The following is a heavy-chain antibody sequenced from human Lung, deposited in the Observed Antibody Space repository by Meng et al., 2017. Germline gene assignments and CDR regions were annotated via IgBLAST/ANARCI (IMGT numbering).Heavy chain of an antibody. J-gene: IGHJ4*01. V-gene: IGHV3-15*01. CDR3: SGHVDY. Sequence: EWKLVESGGGFLKPGGTFRLSCAASGFTFSNAWMTWVRQAPGKGLEWIGRMKSNVDGGTVDYAAAVKGRFFISRDDSENSFYLQMNSLKTEDTAVYYCSGHVDYWGHGTLVTVSS. CDR2: MKSNVDGGTV. CDR1: GFTFSNAW.